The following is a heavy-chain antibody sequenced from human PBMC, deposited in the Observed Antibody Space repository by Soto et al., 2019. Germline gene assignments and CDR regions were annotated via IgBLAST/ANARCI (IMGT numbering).Heavy chain of an antibody. Sequence: GGSXRLSCAASGFTSXXXXXHWVRQARGKGLEWVAVISYEGSNKYYADSVKGRFIISRDNSKSTLYLQMNSLRTEDTAVYYCASEWKHDGLDYWGQGTLVTVSS. V-gene: IGHV3-30-3*01. J-gene: IGHJ4*02. CDR1: GFTSXXXX. CDR3: ASEWKHDGLDY. CDR2: ISYEGSNK. D-gene: IGHD5-18*01.